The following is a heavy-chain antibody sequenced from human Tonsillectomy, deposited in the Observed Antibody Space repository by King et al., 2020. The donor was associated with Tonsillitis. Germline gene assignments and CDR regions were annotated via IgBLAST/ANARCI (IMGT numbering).Heavy chain of an antibody. CDR2: IKHDGSEK. Sequence: QLVQSGGGLVQPGGSLRLSCAASGFTFSSYCMSWVRQAPGKGLEWVANIKHDGSEKNYVDSVKGRFTISRDNADNSLYLQMNSLRVEDTAVYYCGRDVPGFGVVIDYWGQGTLVTVSS. D-gene: IGHD3-3*01. J-gene: IGHJ4*02. V-gene: IGHV3-7*03. CDR3: GRDVPGFGVVIDY. CDR1: GFTFSSYC.